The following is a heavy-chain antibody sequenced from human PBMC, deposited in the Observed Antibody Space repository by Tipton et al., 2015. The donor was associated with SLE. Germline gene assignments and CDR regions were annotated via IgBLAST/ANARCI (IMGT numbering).Heavy chain of an antibody. Sequence: TLSLTCAVSGYSISSSYYWGWIRQPPGKGLGWIGSFAHSGSSFYNPSLKSRVSISADTSKNEVSLKLRSVTAADTAVYYCASDISSIDFDYWGQGTLVTVSS. CDR3: ASDISSIDFDY. CDR1: GYSISSSYY. CDR2: FAHSGSS. V-gene: IGHV4-38-2*01. J-gene: IGHJ4*02. D-gene: IGHD6-13*01.